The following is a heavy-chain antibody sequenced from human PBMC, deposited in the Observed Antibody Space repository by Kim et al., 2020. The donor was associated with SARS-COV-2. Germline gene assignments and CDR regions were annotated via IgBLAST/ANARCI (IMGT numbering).Heavy chain of an antibody. CDR2: IYYSGST. CDR1: GGSISSSSYY. Sequence: SETLSLTCTVSGGSISSSSYYWGWIRQPPGKGLEWIGSIYYSGSTYYNPSLKSRVTISVDTSKNQFSLKLSSVTAADTAVYYCAREGLYYYGSGSYPFDYWGQGTLVTVS. V-gene: IGHV4-39*07. D-gene: IGHD3-10*01. J-gene: IGHJ4*02. CDR3: AREGLYYYGSGSYPFDY.